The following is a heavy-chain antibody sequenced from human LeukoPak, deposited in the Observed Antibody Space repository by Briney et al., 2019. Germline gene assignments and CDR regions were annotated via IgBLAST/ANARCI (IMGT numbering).Heavy chain of an antibody. Sequence: SETLSLTCTVSGGSLSSYYWSWLRQPPGKGLEWIGYIYYSGSTNYNPSLTSRVTISVDTSKNQFSLKLSSVTAADTAVYYCASQGYDILTGYYGFDYWGQGTLVTVSS. CDR3: ASQGYDILTGYYGFDY. D-gene: IGHD3-9*01. V-gene: IGHV4-59*01. J-gene: IGHJ4*02. CDR2: IYYSGST. CDR1: GGSLSSYY.